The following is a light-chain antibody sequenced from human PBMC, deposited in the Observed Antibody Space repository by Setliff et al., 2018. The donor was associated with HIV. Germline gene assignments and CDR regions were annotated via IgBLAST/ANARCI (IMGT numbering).Light chain of an antibody. CDR1: SSTIGAVYD. Sequence: QSVLTQPPSVSGAPGQRVTISCTGSSSTIGAVYDVHWYQQFPVTAPKVLIYANSNRPSGVPDRFSGSKSGTSASLAITGLQAEDEADYFCQSFDSSLNGYVFGTGTKVTVL. CDR3: QSFDSSLNGYV. J-gene: IGLJ1*01. V-gene: IGLV1-40*01. CDR2: ANS.